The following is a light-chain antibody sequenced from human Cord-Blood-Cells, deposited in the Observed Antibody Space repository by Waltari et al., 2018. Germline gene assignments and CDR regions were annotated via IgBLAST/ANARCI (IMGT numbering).Light chain of an antibody. J-gene: IGKJ2*01. CDR2: DES. CDR3: QQRSKWPPYT. CDR1: QSVSSY. Sequence: EIVLPQRPATLSLSTGARATASCRASQSVSSYLAWYQQKPGQAPRLLINDESNSATGIPARFRGSGSGTDFTLTISSLEPEDFSVYYCQQRSKWPPYTFGQGTKLEIK. V-gene: IGKV3-11*01.